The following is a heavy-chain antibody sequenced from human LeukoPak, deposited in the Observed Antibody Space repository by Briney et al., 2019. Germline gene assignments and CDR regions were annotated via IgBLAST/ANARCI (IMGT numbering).Heavy chain of an antibody. Sequence: PGGSLRLSCAASGFTFSSYGMHWVRQAPGKGLDWVAFIRYDGGNKYYADSVKGRFTISRDNSKNTLYLQMNSLRAEDTAVYYCAKVPESDPWGQGTLVTVSS. CDR1: GFTFSSYG. CDR3: AKVPESDP. V-gene: IGHV3-30*02. CDR2: IRYDGGNK. J-gene: IGHJ5*02.